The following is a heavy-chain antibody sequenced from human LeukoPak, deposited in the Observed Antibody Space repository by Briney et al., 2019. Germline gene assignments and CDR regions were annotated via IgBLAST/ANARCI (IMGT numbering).Heavy chain of an antibody. D-gene: IGHD2-21*02. CDR3: AKMEVVTADDKYFQY. J-gene: IGHJ1*01. CDR1: GFTFSSFG. V-gene: IGHV3-30*18. CDR2: ISYDGSNK. Sequence: GGSLRLSCAASGFTFSSFGMHWVRQAPGKGLEWVAVISYDGSNKYYADSVKGRFTISRDNSKNTLYLQMNSLRAGDTAVYYCAKMEVVTADDKYFQYWGQGTLVTVSS.